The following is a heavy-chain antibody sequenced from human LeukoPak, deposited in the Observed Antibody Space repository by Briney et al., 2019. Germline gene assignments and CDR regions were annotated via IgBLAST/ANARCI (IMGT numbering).Heavy chain of an antibody. CDR1: GFTFSSYA. CDR2: ITDSGVYT. Sequence: GGSLRLSCAASGFTFSSYAMSWVRQAPGQGLEWVSAITDSGVYTHYADSVEGRFTISRDNSKNRLYLQMNSLRAEDTALYYCAKRVGHSYGDFDYWGQGTLVTVSS. V-gene: IGHV3-23*01. J-gene: IGHJ4*02. CDR3: AKRVGHSYGDFDY. D-gene: IGHD5-18*01.